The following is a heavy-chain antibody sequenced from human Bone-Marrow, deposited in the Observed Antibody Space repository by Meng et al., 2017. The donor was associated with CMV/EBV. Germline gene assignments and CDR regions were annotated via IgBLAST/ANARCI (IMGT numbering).Heavy chain of an antibody. CDR2: INPNSGGT. Sequence: ASVKVSCKASGYTFTGYYMHWVRQAPGQGLEWMGWINPNSGGTNYAQKFQGRVTMTRDTSISTAYMELSRLRSDDTAVYYCARMKFLEWLYDYWGQGTLVTVSS. V-gene: IGHV1-2*02. CDR3: ARMKFLEWLYDY. CDR1: GYTFTGYY. D-gene: IGHD3-3*01. J-gene: IGHJ4*02.